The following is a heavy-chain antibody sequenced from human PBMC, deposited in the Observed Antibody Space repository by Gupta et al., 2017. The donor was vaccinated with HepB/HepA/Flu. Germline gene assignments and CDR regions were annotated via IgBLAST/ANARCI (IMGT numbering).Heavy chain of an antibody. CDR3: VGDYNFWSGYVY. J-gene: IGHJ4*02. V-gene: IGHV3-74*01. Sequence: EVQLVESGGGLVQPGGSLRLSCAASGFIFSSYWMHWVRQAPGKGLVSVSRINNAGTSASYADSVKGRFTISRDNAKNTLYLQMNSLRAEDTAVYYCVGDYNFWSGYVYWGLCTVFSVSS. CDR2: INNAGTSA. D-gene: IGHD3-3*01. CDR1: GFIFSSYW.